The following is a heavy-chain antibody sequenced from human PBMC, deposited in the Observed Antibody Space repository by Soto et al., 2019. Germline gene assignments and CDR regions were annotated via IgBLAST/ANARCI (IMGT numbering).Heavy chain of an antibody. D-gene: IGHD3-22*01. CDR3: ARNYYDSSGYYYPLDY. CDR1: GGYVSSGSYY. V-gene: IGHV4-31*03. J-gene: IGHJ4*02. Sequence: SETLSLTCTVSGGYVSSGSYYWSWIRQHPGKGLEWIGYIYYSGSTYYNPSLKSRVTISVDTSKNQFSLKLSSVTAADTAVYYCARNYYDSSGYYYPLDYWGQGTLVTVSS. CDR2: IYYSGST.